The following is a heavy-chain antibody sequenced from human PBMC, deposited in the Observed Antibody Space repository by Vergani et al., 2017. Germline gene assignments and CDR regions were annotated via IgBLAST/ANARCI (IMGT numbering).Heavy chain of an antibody. CDR2: IYHSGST. CDR3: ARTYYYGSGSQFDY. D-gene: IGHD3-10*01. J-gene: IGHJ4*02. Sequence: QVQLQESGPGLVKPSGTLSLTCAVPGGSISSSNWWSWVRQPPGKGLEWIGEIYHSGSTNYNPSLKSRVSISVDKSKNQFSRRLNSVTAADTAMNYCARTYYYGSGSQFDYWGQGTLVTVSS. V-gene: IGHV4-4*02. CDR1: GGSISSSNW.